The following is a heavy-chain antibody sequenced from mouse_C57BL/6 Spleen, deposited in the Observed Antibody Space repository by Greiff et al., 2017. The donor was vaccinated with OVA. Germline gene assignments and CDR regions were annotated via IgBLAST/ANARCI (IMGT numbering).Heavy chain of an antibody. V-gene: IGHV3-6*01. CDR3: ARGGTRAWFAY. J-gene: IGHJ3*01. CDR2: ISYDGSN. CDR1: GYSITSGYF. Sequence: VQLQQSGPGLVKPSQSLSLTCSVTGYSITSGYFWNWIRQFPGNKLEWMGYISYDGSNNYNPSLKNRISITRDTSKNQFFLKLTSVTTEDTATYYCARGGTRAWFAYWGQGTLVTVSA. D-gene: IGHD2-14*01.